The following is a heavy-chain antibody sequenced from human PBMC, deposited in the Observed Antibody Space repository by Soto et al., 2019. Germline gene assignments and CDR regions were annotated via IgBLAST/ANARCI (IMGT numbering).Heavy chain of an antibody. CDR3: AXRYYYRGNYYYMDV. CDR2: IYPGDSDT. J-gene: IGHJ6*03. Sequence: GESLKISCKGSGYSFTSYWIGWVRQMPGKGLEWMGIIYPGDSDTRYSPSFQGQVTISADKSISTAYLQWSSLKASDTAMYYCAXRYYYRGNYYYMDVWGKGTTVTVSS. D-gene: IGHD3-22*01. V-gene: IGHV5-51*01. CDR1: GYSFTSYW.